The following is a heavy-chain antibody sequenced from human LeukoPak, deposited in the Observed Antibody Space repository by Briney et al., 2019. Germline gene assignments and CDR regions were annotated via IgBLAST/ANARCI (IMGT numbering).Heavy chain of an antibody. CDR3: AKDRWDYVPPRQFDY. CDR2: ISYDGSHK. V-gene: IGHV3-30*18. CDR1: GFTFSSYG. D-gene: IGHD1-7*01. Sequence: GRSLRLSCAASGFTFSSYGMHWVRQAPGKGLEWVAVISYDGSHKYYADSVKGRFTISRDNSKNTLYLQMNSLRAEDTAVYYCAKDRWDYVPPRQFDYWGQGTLVTVSS. J-gene: IGHJ4*02.